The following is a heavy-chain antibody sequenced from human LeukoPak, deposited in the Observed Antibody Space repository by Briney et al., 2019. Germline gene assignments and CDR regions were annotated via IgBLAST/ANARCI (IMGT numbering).Heavy chain of an antibody. CDR2: IYYSGST. CDR1: GGSISSGGYY. J-gene: IGHJ4*02. CDR3: ARVGHGDSFDY. V-gene: IGHV4-31*03. D-gene: IGHD2-21*02. Sequence: PSETLSLTCTVSGGSISSGGYYWSWIRQHPGKGLEWIGYIYYSGSTYYNPSLKSRVTISVDTSKNQFSLKLSSVTAADTAVYYCARVGHGDSFDYWGQGTLVTVSS.